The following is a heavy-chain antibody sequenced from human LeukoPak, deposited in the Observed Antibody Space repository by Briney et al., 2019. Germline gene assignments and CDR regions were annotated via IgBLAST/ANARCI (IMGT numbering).Heavy chain of an antibody. V-gene: IGHV4-31*03. CDR2: IYYSGST. CDR3: ARDKKSIAAANDAFDI. D-gene: IGHD6-13*01. J-gene: IGHJ3*02. CDR1: GGSIRSYY. Sequence: PSETLSLTCTVSGGSIRSYYWSWIRQHPGKGLEWIGYIYYSGSTYYNPSLKSRVTISVDTSKNQFSLKLSSVTAADTAVYYCARDKKSIAAANDAFDIWGQGTMVTVSS.